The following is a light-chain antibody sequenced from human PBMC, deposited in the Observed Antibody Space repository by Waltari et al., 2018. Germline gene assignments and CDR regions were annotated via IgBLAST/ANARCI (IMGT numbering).Light chain of an antibody. J-gene: IGLJ3*02. Sequence: QAVVTQEPSLTVSPGGTVTLTCGSSTGAVTSGHYPYWFQQKPGQAPRPLIYDTSNKHAWTPARFSGSLLGGKAALSLSGAQPEDDAEYYCLLSYSGARVFGGGTKLPVL. V-gene: IGLV7-46*01. CDR2: DTS. CDR3: LLSYSGARV. CDR1: TGAVTSGHY.